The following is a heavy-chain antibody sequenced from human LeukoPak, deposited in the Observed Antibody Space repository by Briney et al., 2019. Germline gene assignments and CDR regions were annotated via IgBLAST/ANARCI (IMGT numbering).Heavy chain of an antibody. CDR2: ISAYNGNT. CDR1: GYTFTSYG. V-gene: IGHV1-18*01. J-gene: IGHJ6*02. D-gene: IGHD1-26*01. Sequence: ASVKVSCKASGYTFTSYGISWVRQAPGQGLEWMGWISAYNGNTNYAQKLQGRVTMTTDTSTSTAYMELRSLRSDDTAVYYCAKDREGQNYYYGMDVWGQGTTVTVS. CDR3: AKDREGQNYYYGMDV.